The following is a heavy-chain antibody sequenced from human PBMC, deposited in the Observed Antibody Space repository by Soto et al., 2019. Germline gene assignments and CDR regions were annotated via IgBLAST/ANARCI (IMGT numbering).Heavy chain of an antibody. V-gene: IGHV1-69*13. D-gene: IGHD2-15*01. CDR3: ARARILAGGMDV. CDR2: IIPIFGTA. Sequence: WASVKVSCKASGGTFSSYAISWVRQAPGQGLEWMGGIIPIFGTANYAQKFQGRVTITADESTSTAYMELSSLRSEDTAVYYCARARILAGGMDVWGQGTTVTVSS. J-gene: IGHJ6*02. CDR1: GGTFSSYA.